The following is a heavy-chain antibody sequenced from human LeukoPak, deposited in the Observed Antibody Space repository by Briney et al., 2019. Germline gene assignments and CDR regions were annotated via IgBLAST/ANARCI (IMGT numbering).Heavy chain of an antibody. D-gene: IGHD6-6*01. CDR1: GGSISSYY. Sequence: TSENLSLTCSVSGGSISSYYWSWIRQPPGKGLEWIGYIYYSGSTNYNPSLESRVTMSVDTSKNQFSLKLSSVTAADTAVYYCARDKGISSAIDLWGQGTLVTVSS. J-gene: IGHJ5*02. CDR3: ARDKGISSAIDL. CDR2: IYYSGST. V-gene: IGHV4-59*01.